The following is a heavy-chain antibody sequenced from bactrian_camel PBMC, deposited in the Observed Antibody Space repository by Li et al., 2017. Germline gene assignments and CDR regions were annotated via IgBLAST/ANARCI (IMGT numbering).Heavy chain of an antibody. V-gene: IGHV3S66*01. CDR2: ISSVRNT. Sequence: VQLVESGGGSVQAGGSLKLSCTTSGVTFDESDMGWYRQVPGDECEMVSSISSVRNTYYSGAVKGRFTITHDNAKNTVYLQINLLKSEDTALYYCAAAVGLWVGYGPLAFGDWGQGTQVTVS. CDR3: AAAVGLWVGYGPLAFGD. J-gene: IGHJ6*01. D-gene: IGHD5*01. CDR1: GVTFDESD.